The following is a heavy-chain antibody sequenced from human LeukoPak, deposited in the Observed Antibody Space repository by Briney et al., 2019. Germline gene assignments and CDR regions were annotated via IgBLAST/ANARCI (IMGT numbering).Heavy chain of an antibody. CDR1: GGSISSYY. D-gene: IGHD1-26*01. CDR3: ARVWSGSYYNYFDY. J-gene: IGHJ4*02. V-gene: IGHV4-4*07. CDR2: IYASGST. Sequence: SETLSLTCTVSGGSISSYYWSWIRQPAGKGLGWIGRIYASGSTNYNPSLKSRVTMSVDTSKNQFSLKLSSVTAADTAVYYCARVWSGSYYNYFDYWGQGTLVTVSS.